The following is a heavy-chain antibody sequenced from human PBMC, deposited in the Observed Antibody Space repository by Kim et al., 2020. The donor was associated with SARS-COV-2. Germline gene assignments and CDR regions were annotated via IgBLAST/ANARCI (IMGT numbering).Heavy chain of an antibody. J-gene: IGHJ3*02. V-gene: IGHV3-48*04. CDR1: GFTFGTKF. CDR3: GAKGGNYDRFYYSDI. D-gene: IGHD3-22*01. Sequence: GGSLRLSCSASGFTFGTKFMTWVRQAPGKGLEWVSIINSGGDTIYSAAAVNSRFTISSATTNTPLFLQISLLAADSAPYYCGAKGGNYDRFYYSDIW. CDR2: INSGGDTI.